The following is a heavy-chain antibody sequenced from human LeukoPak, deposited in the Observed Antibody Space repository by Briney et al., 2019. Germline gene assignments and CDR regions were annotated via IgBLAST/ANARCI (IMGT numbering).Heavy chain of an antibody. V-gene: IGHV4-59*01. CDR3: GRADDLYVDVPPLSYYYLDV. CDR1: GHLLSRCY. CDR2: IYYTGST. Sequence: SETLSLTCSVSGHLLSRCYWKWIRHTPGKGLEWIGYIYYTGSTNYSPSFKSRVTISLDTSKKQIFLNMNSVTAANTAVYYCGRADDLYVDVPPLSYYYLDVWGKGTTVTVSS. J-gene: IGHJ6*03. D-gene: IGHD2-2*02.